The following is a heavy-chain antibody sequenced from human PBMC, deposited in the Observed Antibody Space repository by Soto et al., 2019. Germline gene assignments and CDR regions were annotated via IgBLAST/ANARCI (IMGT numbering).Heavy chain of an antibody. CDR3: AREDSYFLSGESLGG. Sequence: SETLSLTCAVVGDSLRGQSWNWIRQAPGKGLEWIGELAQSGGTNYNPYLKRRTIISNDTSKNQFARTVTAVTFADTGGYYCAREDSYFLSGESLGGWGQGTTVTVSS. CDR1: GDSLRGQS. J-gene: IGHJ6*02. CDR2: LAQSGGT. D-gene: IGHD3-10*01. V-gene: IGHV4-34*01.